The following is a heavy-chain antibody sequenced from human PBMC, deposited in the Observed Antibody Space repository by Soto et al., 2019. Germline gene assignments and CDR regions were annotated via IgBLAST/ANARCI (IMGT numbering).Heavy chain of an antibody. CDR2: ISYDGSNK. CDR3: AIERSHSSSPYFDY. J-gene: IGHJ4*02. Sequence: QVQLVESGGGVVQPGRSLRLSCAASGFTFSNYAMHWVRQAPGKGLEWVAVISYDGSNKYYADSVKGRFTISRDKSKNTVYLQMDSLRAEDTAVYYCAIERSHSSSPYFDYWGQGTLVTVSS. D-gene: IGHD6-6*01. CDR1: GFTFSNYA. V-gene: IGHV3-30-3*01.